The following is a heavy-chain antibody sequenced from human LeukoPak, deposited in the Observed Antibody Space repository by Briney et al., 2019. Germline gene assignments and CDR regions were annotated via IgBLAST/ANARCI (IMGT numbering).Heavy chain of an antibody. J-gene: IGHJ4*02. CDR2: IRSKAYGGTI. V-gene: IGHV3-49*03. CDR1: GFKFGNYA. Sequence: GGSLRLSCTASGFKFGNYAMTWIRQAPGKGLEWVGFIRSKAYGGTIEYAASVQGRFIISRDDSKSIAYPQMNSLKTADTAVYFCTRGDLAVGDARYDYWGRGTLVTVSS. CDR3: TRGDLAVGDARYDY. D-gene: IGHD2-21*01.